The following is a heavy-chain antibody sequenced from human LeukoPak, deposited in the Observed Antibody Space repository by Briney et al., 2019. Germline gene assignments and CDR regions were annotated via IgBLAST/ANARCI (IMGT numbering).Heavy chain of an antibody. V-gene: IGHV4-59*01. J-gene: IGHJ3*02. D-gene: IGHD6-13*01. CDR1: GGSISSYY. CDR3: ARGGRQLAPDAFDI. CDR2: IYYSGST. Sequence: KSSETLSLTCTVSGGSISSYYWSWIRQPPGKGLEWIGYIYYSGSTNYNPSLKSRVTISVVTSKNQFSLKLSSVTAADTAVYYCARGGRQLAPDAFDIWGQGTMVTVSS.